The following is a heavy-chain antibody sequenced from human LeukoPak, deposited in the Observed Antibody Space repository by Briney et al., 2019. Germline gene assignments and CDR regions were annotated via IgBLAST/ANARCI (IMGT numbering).Heavy chain of an antibody. V-gene: IGHV4-34*01. CDR3: ARGDYDILPGYRGTADY. D-gene: IGHD3-9*01. Sequence: SETLSLTCAVYGGSFSGYYWSWIRQPPGKGLEWIGEINHSGSTNYNPSLKSRVTISLDPSKNQFSLKLSAVTAADTAVYYCARGDYDILPGYRGTADYWGQGTLVTVSS. CDR2: INHSGST. CDR1: GGSFSGYY. J-gene: IGHJ4*02.